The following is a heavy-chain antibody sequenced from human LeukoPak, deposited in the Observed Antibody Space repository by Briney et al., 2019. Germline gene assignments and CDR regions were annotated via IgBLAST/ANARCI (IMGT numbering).Heavy chain of an antibody. V-gene: IGHV3-7*01. CDR1: GFTFSSYS. Sequence: GGSLRLSCAASGFTFSSYSMNWVRQAPGKGLEWVANIGEDESETNYVDSVKGRFTISRDNAMNSLYLQMNSLRAEDRAVYYCARNRGTSDWGQGTRVTVSS. J-gene: IGHJ4*02. D-gene: IGHD1-1*01. CDR2: IGEDESET. CDR3: ARNRGTSD.